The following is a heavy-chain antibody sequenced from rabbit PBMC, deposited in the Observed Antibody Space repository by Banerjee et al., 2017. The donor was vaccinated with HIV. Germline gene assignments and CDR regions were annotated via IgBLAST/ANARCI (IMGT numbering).Heavy chain of an antibody. J-gene: IGHJ4*01. V-gene: IGHV1S45*01. CDR1: GFSLSNNYV. Sequence: QEQLEESGGDLVKPEGSLTLTCKASGFSLSNNYVMRWVRQAPGKGLEWIGCIDTADDETQYATWAKGRFTISKTSSTVDLKMTSLTVADTATYFCARSLNLYQFNLWGQGTLVTVS. CDR3: ARSLNLYQFNL. CDR2: IDTADDET.